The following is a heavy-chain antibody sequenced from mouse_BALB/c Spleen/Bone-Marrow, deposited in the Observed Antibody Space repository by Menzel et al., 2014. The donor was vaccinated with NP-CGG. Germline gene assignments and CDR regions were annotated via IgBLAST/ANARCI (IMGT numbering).Heavy chain of an antibody. V-gene: IGHV1-15*01. CDR1: GYTFTDYE. Sequence: VQLQQSGAELVRPGASVTLSCKASGYTFTDYEMHWVKQTPVHGLEWIGAIDPETGGTAYNQKFKGKATLTADKSSSTAYMERRSLTSEDSAVYYCRAYYRYDGYAMDYWGQGTSVTVSS. D-gene: IGHD2-14*01. J-gene: IGHJ4*01. CDR2: IDPETGGT. CDR3: RAYYRYDGYAMDY.